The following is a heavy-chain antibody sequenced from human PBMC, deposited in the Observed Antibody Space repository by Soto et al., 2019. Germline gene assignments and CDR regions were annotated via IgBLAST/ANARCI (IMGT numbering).Heavy chain of an antibody. CDR2: IIPILGLA. Sequence: QVQLVQSGAEVRKPGSSVKVSCRASGGTFSSYTMSWVRQAPGQGLEWLGRIIPILGLADYAQKFQGSVTITADKSTSTVYMELSSLRSEDTAVYYCATYSVGATRDNWSDSWGQGTLVTVSS. D-gene: IGHD1-26*01. V-gene: IGHV1-69*02. J-gene: IGHJ5*01. CDR1: GGTFSSYT. CDR3: ATYSVGATRDNWSDS.